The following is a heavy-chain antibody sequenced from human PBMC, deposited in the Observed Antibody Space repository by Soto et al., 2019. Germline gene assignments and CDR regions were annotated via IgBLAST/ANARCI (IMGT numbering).Heavy chain of an antibody. J-gene: IGHJ2*01. CDR2: IYYSGST. CDR3: ARGSGGGYYDFWSGNRPKSYWYFDL. V-gene: IGHV4-59*01. D-gene: IGHD3-3*01. Sequence: SETLSLTCTVLGGSISSYYWSWIRQPPGKGLEWIGYIYYSGSTNYNPSLKSRVTISVDTSKNQFSLKLSSVTAADTPVYYCARGSGGGYYDFWSGNRPKSYWYFDLWGRGTLVTSPQ. CDR1: GGSISSYY.